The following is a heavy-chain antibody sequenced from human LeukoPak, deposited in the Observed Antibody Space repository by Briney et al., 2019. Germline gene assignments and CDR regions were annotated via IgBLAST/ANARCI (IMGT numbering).Heavy chain of an antibody. J-gene: IGHJ4*02. CDR1: GDSISSDIW. Sequence: PSGTLSLTCAVSGDSISSDIWWNWVRQPPGKGLEWIGEIHHSGGINYNPSLKSRVTISVDTSKNQFSLKLSSVTAADTAVYYCAREAIYDSSGYYHEPNFDYWGQGTLVTVSS. V-gene: IGHV4-4*02. D-gene: IGHD3-22*01. CDR3: AREAIYDSSGYYHEPNFDY. CDR2: IHHSGGI.